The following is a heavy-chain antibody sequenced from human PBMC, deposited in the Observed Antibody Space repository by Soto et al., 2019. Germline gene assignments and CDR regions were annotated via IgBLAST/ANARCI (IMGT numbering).Heavy chain of an antibody. Sequence: SETLSLTCAVSGGSISSSNCWSWVRQPPGKGLEWIGEIYHSGSTNYNPSLKSRVTISVDKSKNQFSLKLSSVTAADTAVYYCARVEGRFYYGMDVWGQGTTVT. V-gene: IGHV4-4*02. CDR3: ARVEGRFYYGMDV. CDR2: IYHSGST. J-gene: IGHJ6*02. CDR1: GGSISSSNC.